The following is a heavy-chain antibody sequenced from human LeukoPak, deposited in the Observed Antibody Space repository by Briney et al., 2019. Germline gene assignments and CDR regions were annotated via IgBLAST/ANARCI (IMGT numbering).Heavy chain of an antibody. J-gene: IGHJ4*02. CDR1: GGSISSYY. CDR3: ARSSLYCGGDCYYYFDY. V-gene: IGHV4-59*01. CDR2: IYYSGST. Sequence: SETLSLTCTVSGGSISSYYWSWIRQPPGKGLEWIGYIYYSGSTNYNPSLKSRVTISVDTSKNQFSLKLSSVTAADTAVYYCARSSLYCGGDCYYYFDYWGQGTLVTVSS. D-gene: IGHD2-21*02.